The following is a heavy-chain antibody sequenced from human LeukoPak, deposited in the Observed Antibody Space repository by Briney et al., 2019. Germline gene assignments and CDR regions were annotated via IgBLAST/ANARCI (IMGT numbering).Heavy chain of an antibody. Sequence: ASVKVSCKASGYTFTSYDINWVRQATGQGLEWMGWMNPNSGNTGYAQKFQGRVTITRNTSISTAYMELSSLRSEDTAVYYCARVGSSWHYYYYMDVWGKGTTVTVSS. CDR2: MNPNSGNT. CDR1: GYTFTSYD. V-gene: IGHV1-8*03. J-gene: IGHJ6*03. D-gene: IGHD6-13*01. CDR3: ARVGSSWHYYYYMDV.